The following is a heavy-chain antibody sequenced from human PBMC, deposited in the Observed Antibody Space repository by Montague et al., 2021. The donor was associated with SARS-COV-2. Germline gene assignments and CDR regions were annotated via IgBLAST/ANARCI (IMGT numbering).Heavy chain of an antibody. CDR2: INGGSSVM. CDR1: GFTYSKYG. D-gene: IGHD2-2*01. CDR3: APAVPVADDS. V-gene: IGHV3-48*04. J-gene: IGHJ5*02. Sequence: SLRLSCAASGFTYSKYGVHWVRQTPGKGLEWVSYINGGSSVMYYSDSVMGRFTISRDNAESSLYLQMNSLRAEDTAVYYCAPAVPVADDSWGQGTLVTVSS.